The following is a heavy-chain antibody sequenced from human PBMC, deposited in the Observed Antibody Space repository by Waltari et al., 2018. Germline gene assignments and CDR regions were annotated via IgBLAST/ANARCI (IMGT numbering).Heavy chain of an antibody. Sequence: QRQLQESGPGLVEPSETLSLTCPVAGGSISSSSNYWGWIRQPPGKGLEWIWSIYSSGSTYYNPSLKRRVTISVDTPKNQFSLKLSSVTAADSAVYYCAYRSSWYIGAFDIWGPGTMVTVSS. V-gene: IGHV4-39*07. CDR1: GGSISSSSNY. CDR2: IYSSGST. D-gene: IGHD6-13*01. CDR3: AYRSSWYIGAFDI. J-gene: IGHJ3*02.